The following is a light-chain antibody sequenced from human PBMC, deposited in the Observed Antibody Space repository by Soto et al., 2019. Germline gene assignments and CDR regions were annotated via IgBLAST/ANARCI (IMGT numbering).Light chain of an antibody. CDR1: SGDIGNYNL. J-gene: IGLJ2*01. CDR3: CSYAVRASVI. Sequence: QSARTQPASVSGSPGQSITIPCTGTSGDIGNYNLISWYQHHPGKAPKVIIFEATKRPSDISGRFSASKSGNTASLTIPGLRAEDEADYYCCSYAVRASVIFGGGTKVTVL. V-gene: IGLV2-23*01. CDR2: EAT.